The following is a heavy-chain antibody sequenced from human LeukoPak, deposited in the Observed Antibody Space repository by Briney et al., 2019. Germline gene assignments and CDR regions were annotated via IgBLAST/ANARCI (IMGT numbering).Heavy chain of an antibody. CDR1: GYTFTGYY. V-gene: IGHV1-2*02. D-gene: IGHD3-22*01. J-gene: IGHJ3*02. Sequence: ASVKVSCKTSGYTFTGYYIHWVRQAPGQGLEWMGWINPNSGDTNYAQKFQGRVSMTGDTSISTAYMELSRLRSDDTAVYYCARTLVVINDAFDIWAKGQWSPSLQ. CDR3: ARTLVVINDAFDI. CDR2: INPNSGDT.